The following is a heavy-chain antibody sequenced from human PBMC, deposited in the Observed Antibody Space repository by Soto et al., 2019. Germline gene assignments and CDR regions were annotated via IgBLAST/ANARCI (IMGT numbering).Heavy chain of an antibody. CDR2: INSDGSRT. CDR3: ARGFPVPKYGYSSGWSSDY. CDR1: GFTFTDYW. J-gene: IGHJ4*02. D-gene: IGHD6-19*01. V-gene: IGHV3-74*01. Sequence: PGGSLRLSCAASGFTFTDYWTHWVRQAPGKGLVWVSRINSDGSRTSYADSVTGRFTISRDNAKNTLYLQMNSLRAEDTAVYYCARGFPVPKYGYSSGWSSDYWGQGTLVTVSS.